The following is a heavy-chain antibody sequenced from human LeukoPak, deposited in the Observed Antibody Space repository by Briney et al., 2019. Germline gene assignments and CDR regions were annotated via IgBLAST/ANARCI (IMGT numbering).Heavy chain of an antibody. J-gene: IGHJ5*02. D-gene: IGHD5-24*01. V-gene: IGHV4-4*07. CDR3: ARDKMATITRGRVARWFDP. CDR1: GGSISSYY. CDR2: IYTSGST. Sequence: SETLSLTCTVSGGSISSYYWSWIRQPAGKGLEWIGRIYTSGSTNYNPSLKSRVTMSVDTSKNQFFLKLSSVTAADTAVYYCARDKMATITRGRVARWFDPWGQGTLVTVSS.